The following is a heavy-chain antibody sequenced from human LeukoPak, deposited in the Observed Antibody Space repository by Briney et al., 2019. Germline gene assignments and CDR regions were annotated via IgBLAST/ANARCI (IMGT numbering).Heavy chain of an antibody. V-gene: IGHV4-34*01. D-gene: IGHD4-17*01. CDR1: GGSVTTYY. CDR2: VNHFGET. CDR3: ARAVTTVTYYFDY. J-gene: IGHJ4*02. Sequence: SETLSLTCAVSGGSVTTYYWTWIRQTPGKGLEYIGEVNHFGETNYKPSLRGRVTISLDRSKNQFSLRLRSVTAADTGVYFCARAVTTVTYYFDYWGQGTRVTVSS.